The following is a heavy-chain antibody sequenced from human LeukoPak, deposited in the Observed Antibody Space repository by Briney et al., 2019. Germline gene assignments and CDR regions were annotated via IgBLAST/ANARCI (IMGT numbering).Heavy chain of an antibody. Sequence: SQTLSLTRTVSGGSISSGSYYWSWIRQPAGKVLEWIGRIYTSGSTNYNPSLKSRVTISVGTSKNPFSLKLGSVTAADTAVYYCARDRSMIVTNWGQGTLVTVSS. CDR2: IYTSGST. V-gene: IGHV4-61*02. D-gene: IGHD3-22*01. J-gene: IGHJ4*02. CDR1: GGSISSGSYY. CDR3: ARDRSMIVTN.